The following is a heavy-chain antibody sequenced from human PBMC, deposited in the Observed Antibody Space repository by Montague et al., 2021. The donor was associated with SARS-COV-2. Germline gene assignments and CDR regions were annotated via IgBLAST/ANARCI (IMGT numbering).Heavy chain of an antibody. Sequence: SETLSLTCNVSGGSISSSTYYWGWIRQPPGKGLEWIGNLYNGGTTYYSPSLKIRVTISVDTSKNHFSLNMASVTAADTAVYYCARTSKLRESSSGNYYYHAVDVWGQGTTVTVFS. J-gene: IGHJ6*02. D-gene: IGHD3-16*01. V-gene: IGHV4-39*02. CDR3: ARTSKLRESSSGNYYYHAVDV. CDR1: GGSISSSTYY. CDR2: LYNGGTT.